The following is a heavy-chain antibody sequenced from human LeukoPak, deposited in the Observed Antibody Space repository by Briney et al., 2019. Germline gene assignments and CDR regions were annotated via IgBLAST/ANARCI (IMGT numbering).Heavy chain of an antibody. CDR1: GFTFSNYA. V-gene: IGHV3-23*01. CDR2: ISGSGGST. Sequence: GGSLRLSCAASGFTFSNYAMNWVRQAPGKGLEWVSAISGSGGSTYYADSVKGRFTISRDNSKNTLYLQMDSLRAEDTAVYYCARGDTYSSSWYGFHYWGQGTLVTVSS. D-gene: IGHD6-13*01. J-gene: IGHJ4*02. CDR3: ARGDTYSSSWYGFHY.